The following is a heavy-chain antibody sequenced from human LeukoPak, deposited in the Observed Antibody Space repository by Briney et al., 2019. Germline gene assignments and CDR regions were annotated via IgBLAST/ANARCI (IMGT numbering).Heavy chain of an antibody. D-gene: IGHD3-3*01. CDR3: AKGITIFGVVGFDY. CDR1: GFTFSSNW. V-gene: IGHV3-9*03. Sequence: GGSLRLSCAASGFTFSSNWMSWVRQAPGKGLEWVSGISWNSGSIGYADSVKGRFTISRDNAKNSLYLQMNSLRAEDMALYYCAKGITIFGVVGFDYWGQGTLVTVSS. J-gene: IGHJ4*02. CDR2: ISWNSGSI.